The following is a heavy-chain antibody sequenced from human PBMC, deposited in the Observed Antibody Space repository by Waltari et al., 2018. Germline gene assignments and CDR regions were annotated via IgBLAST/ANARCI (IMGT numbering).Heavy chain of an antibody. Sequence: QLQLQESGPGLVKPSESLSLTCTVSGGSISSSSYYWGWIRQPPGKGLEWIGSIYYSGGTYYNPSLKSRVTISVDTSKNQFSLKLSSVTAADTAVYYCAVLDIVVVVAATTQYFQHWGQGTLVTVSS. CDR2: IYYSGGT. V-gene: IGHV4-39*01. CDR1: GGSISSSSYY. J-gene: IGHJ1*01. D-gene: IGHD2-15*01. CDR3: AVLDIVVVVAATTQYFQH.